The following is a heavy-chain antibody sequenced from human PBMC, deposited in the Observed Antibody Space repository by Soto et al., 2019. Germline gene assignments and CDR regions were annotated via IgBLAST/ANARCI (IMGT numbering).Heavy chain of an antibody. CDR3: ATLNCSGGSCYSFFDY. D-gene: IGHD2-15*01. J-gene: IGHJ4*02. CDR2: INPSNGRT. CDR1: GYTFTSYY. V-gene: IGHV1-46*01. Sequence: GASVKVSCKASGYTFTSYYMHWVRQAPGQGLEWVGVINPSNGRTTYAQKFQGRVTMTEDTSTDTAYMELSSLRSEDTAVYYCATLNCSGGSCYSFFDYWGQGTLVTVSS.